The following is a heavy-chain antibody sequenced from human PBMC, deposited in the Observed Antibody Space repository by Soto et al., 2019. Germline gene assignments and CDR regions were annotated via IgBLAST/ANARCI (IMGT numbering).Heavy chain of an antibody. CDR2: ISSSSSYT. J-gene: IGHJ6*02. D-gene: IGHD4-17*01. V-gene: IGHV3-11*05. CDR3: ARVSPPYGDYGYYYYGMDV. CDR1: GFTFSDYY. Sequence: QVQLVESGGGLVKPGGSLRLSCAASGFTFSDYYMSWIRQAPGKGLEWVSYISSSSSYTNYADSVKGRFTISRDNAKNSLYLQMNSRRAEDTAVYYCARVSPPYGDYGYYYYGMDVWGQGTTVTVSS.